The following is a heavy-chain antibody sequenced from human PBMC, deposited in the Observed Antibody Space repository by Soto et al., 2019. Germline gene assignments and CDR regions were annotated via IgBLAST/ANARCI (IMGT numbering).Heavy chain of an antibody. D-gene: IGHD1-26*01. CDR1: GGTFSRYA. CDR2: IIPVFGAP. Sequence: QVQLVQSGAEVKKPGSSVQVSCKASGGTFSRYAISWVRQAPGQGLEWMGGIIPVFGAPNYAQKFQGRVTIRSDESTSTAYMELSSLRSEDTAVYYCASWELLSSSLLDAFDVWGQGTIVTVSS. CDR3: ASWELLSSSLLDAFDV. J-gene: IGHJ3*01. V-gene: IGHV1-69*01.